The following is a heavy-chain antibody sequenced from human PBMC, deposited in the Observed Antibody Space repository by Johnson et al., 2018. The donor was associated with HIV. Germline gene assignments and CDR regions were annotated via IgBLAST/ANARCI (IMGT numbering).Heavy chain of an antibody. CDR2: VRYDGTNK. CDR3: ASLSDDAFDF. Sequence: QVQLVESGGGVVQRGGSLRLSCVASGFTFSSFGMHWVRQAPGKGLEWVAFVRYDGTNKYYADSVKGRFTVSRDNSENTLYLQMNSLKAEDTAVYYCASLSDDAFDFWGQGTMVIVSS. CDR1: GFTFSSFG. J-gene: IGHJ3*01. V-gene: IGHV3-30*02.